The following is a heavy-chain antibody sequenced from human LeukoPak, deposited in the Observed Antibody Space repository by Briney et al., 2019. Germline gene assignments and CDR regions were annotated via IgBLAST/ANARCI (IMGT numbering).Heavy chain of an antibody. D-gene: IGHD1-26*01. CDR2: INPISGDT. CDR1: GFTFTDYY. CDR3: ARGAIGDY. V-gene: IGHV1-2*02. J-gene: IGHJ4*02. Sequence: ASVKVSCKTSGFTFTDYYIHWVRQAPGQGLEWMGWINPISGDTIYAQKFQGRVTMTRDMSTSTVYMELSSLRSEDTAVYYCARGAIGDYWGQGTLVTVSS.